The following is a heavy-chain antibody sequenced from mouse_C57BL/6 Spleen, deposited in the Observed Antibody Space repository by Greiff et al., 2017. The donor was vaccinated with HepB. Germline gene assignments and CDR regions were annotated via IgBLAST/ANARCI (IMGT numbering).Heavy chain of an antibody. D-gene: IGHD4-1*01. J-gene: IGHJ3*01. CDR2: IYPRSGNT. Sequence: QVQLKESGAELARPGASVKLSCKASGYTFTSYGISWVKQRTGQGLEWIGEIYPRSGNTYYNEKFKGKATLTADKSSSTAYMELRSLTSEDSAVYFCARGETGTEAYWGQGTLVTVSA. V-gene: IGHV1-81*01. CDR1: GYTFTSYG. CDR3: ARGETGTEAY.